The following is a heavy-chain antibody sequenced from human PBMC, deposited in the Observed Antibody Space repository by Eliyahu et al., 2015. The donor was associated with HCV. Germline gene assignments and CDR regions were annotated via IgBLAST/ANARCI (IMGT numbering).Heavy chain of an antibody. D-gene: IGHD1-7*01. J-gene: IGHJ4*02. CDR1: GFTFSSYG. V-gene: IGHV3-33*01. CDR2: IWYDGSNK. CDR3: ARGGTTEPREDYFDY. Sequence: QVQLVESGGGVVQPGRSLRLSCAASGFTFSSYGMHWVRQAPGKGLEWVAVIWYDGSNKYYADSVKGRFTISRDNSKNTLYLQMNSLRAEDTAVYYCARGGTTEPREDYFDYWGQGTLVTVSS.